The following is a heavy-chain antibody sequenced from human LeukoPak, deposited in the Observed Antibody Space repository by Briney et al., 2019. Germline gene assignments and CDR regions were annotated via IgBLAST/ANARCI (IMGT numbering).Heavy chain of an antibody. CDR2: IKPDGSAQ. D-gene: IGHD3-22*01. CDR3: ANGGTYSSGP. J-gene: IGHJ5*02. V-gene: IGHV3-7*01. CDR1: GFTFSSYG. Sequence: PGRSLRLSCAASGFTFSSYGMHWVRQAPGKGLEWVATIKPDGSAQYYVDSVKGRFTISRDNAKNSLFLQINSLRAEDTAVYYCANGGTYSSGPWGQGTLVTVSS.